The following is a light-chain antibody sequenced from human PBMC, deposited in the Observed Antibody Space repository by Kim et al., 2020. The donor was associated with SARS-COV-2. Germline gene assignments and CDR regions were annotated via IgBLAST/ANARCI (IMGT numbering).Light chain of an antibody. CDR1: QGVSSY. V-gene: IGKV3-11*01. CDR3: QQRSNWRT. CDR2: DAS. J-gene: IGKJ1*01. Sequence: SLAPGEKATLSCRASQGVSSYVAWYQQKPGQAPRHLSYDASNRVTGIPARFSDRGSGTVFTLTISSLEPEDFAVYYCQQRSNWRTFGQGTKVEIK.